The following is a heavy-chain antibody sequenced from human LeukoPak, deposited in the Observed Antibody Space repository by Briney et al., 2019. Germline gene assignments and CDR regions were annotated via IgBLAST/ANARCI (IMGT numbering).Heavy chain of an antibody. D-gene: IGHD3-3*01. CDR2: INHSGST. CDR1: GGSFSGYY. Sequence: SETLSLTCAAYGGSFSGYYWSWIRQPPGKGLEWIGEINHSGSTNYNPSLKSRVTISVDTSKNQFSLKLSSVTAADTAVYYCASGKDWEYYDFWSGYYGSWGQGTLVTVSS. V-gene: IGHV4-34*01. CDR3: ASGKDWEYYDFWSGYYGS. J-gene: IGHJ4*02.